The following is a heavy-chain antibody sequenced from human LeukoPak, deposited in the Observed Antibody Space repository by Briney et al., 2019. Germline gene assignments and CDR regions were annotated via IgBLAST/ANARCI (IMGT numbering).Heavy chain of an antibody. V-gene: IGHV4-4*07. CDR2: IHTSGSI. CDR1: GYFISSGYY. CDR3: ARLGGGGLDY. Sequence: SETLSLTCTVSGYFISSGYYWSWIRQPAGKGLEWIGRIHTSGSINYNPSLKSRVTMSVDTSKNQFSLKLSSVTAADTAVYYCARLGGGGLDYWGQGTLVTVSS. D-gene: IGHD1-26*01. J-gene: IGHJ4*02.